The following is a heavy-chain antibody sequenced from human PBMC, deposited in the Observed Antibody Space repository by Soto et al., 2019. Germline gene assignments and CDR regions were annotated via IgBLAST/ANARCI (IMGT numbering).Heavy chain of an antibody. CDR1: GGSISSSNW. Sequence: QVQLQESGPGLVKPSGTLSLTCAVSGGSISSSNWWSWVRQPPGKGLEWIGEIYHSGSTNYNPSLKSRVTLSVGKSKNQFSLKLRSVTAADTAVYYWARVSGSYFYGMDVWGQGTTVTVSS. CDR3: ARVSGSYFYGMDV. D-gene: IGHD1-26*01. J-gene: IGHJ6*02. V-gene: IGHV4-4*02. CDR2: IYHSGST.